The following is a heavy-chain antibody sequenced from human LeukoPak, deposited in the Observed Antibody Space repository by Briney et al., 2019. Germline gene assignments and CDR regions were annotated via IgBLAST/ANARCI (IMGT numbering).Heavy chain of an antibody. CDR1: GFTFSSYS. J-gene: IGHJ6*02. CDR3: ARDRSDYSIKYYYYYGMDV. CDR2: ISYDGSSE. V-gene: IGHV3-30-3*01. D-gene: IGHD3-16*01. Sequence: GGSLRLSCAASGFTFSSYSMHWVRQAPGKGLEWVAVISYDGSSEYYADSVRGRFTISRDNSKNTLYLQMNSLGAEDTAVFYCARDRSDYSIKYYYYYGMDVWGQETTVTVSS.